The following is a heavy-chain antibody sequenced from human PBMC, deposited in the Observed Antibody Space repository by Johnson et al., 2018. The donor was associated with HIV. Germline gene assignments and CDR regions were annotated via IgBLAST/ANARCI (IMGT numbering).Heavy chain of an antibody. CDR3: ARLPSGYSRDDLDI. V-gene: IGHV3-30*03. CDR1: GFIFNTYG. D-gene: IGHD5-18*01. CDR2: ISHDGSNK. Sequence: QVQLVESGGGGGVVQPGRSLRLSCAASGFIFNTYGMHWVRQAPGKGLEWVAVISHDGSNKYYVDSVQGRFTISRENSKNTLYLQINSLRPEDTAVYYCARLPSGYSRDDLDIWGQGTMVTVSS. J-gene: IGHJ3*02.